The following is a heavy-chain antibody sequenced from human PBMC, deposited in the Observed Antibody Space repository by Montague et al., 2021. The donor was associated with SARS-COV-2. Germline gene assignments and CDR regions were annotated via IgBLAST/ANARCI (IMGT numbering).Heavy chain of an antibody. D-gene: IGHD3-3*01. CDR3: ARDPSTIFGVITLP. Sequence: SLRLSCAASGFTFSSYSMNWVRQAPGKGLEWVSSISSSSSYIYYADSVKGRFTISRDSAKNSLYLQMNSLRAEDTAVYYCARDPSTIFGVITLPWGQGTLVTVSS. V-gene: IGHV3-21*01. CDR2: ISSSSSYI. CDR1: GFTFSSYS. J-gene: IGHJ5*02.